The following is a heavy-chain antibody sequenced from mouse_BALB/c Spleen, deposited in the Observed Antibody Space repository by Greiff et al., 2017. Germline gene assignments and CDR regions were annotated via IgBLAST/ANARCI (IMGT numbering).Heavy chain of an antibody. D-gene: IGHD2-3*01. CDR1: GYAFSSYW. CDR3: ARDDGYYRYFDV. V-gene: IGHV1-80*01. J-gene: IGHJ1*01. Sequence: QVQLQQSGAELVRPGSSVKISCKASGYAFSSYWMNWVKQRPGQGLEWIGQIYPGDGDTNYNGKFKGKATLTADKSSSTAYMQLSSLTSEDSAVYFCARDDGYYRYFDVWGAGTTVTVSS. CDR2: IYPGDGDT.